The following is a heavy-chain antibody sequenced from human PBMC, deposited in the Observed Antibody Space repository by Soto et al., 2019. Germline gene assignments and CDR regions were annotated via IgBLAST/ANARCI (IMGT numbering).Heavy chain of an antibody. J-gene: IGHJ4*02. D-gene: IGHD3-10*01. CDR3: ARARITMVRGAMTYYFDY. V-gene: IGHV1-2*04. Sequence: ASVKVSCKASGYTFTGYYMHWVRQAPGQGLEWMGWINPNSGGTNYAQKFQGWVTMTRDTSISTAYMELSRLRSDDTAVYYCARARITMVRGAMTYYFDYWGQGTLVTVSS. CDR2: INPNSGGT. CDR1: GYTFTGYY.